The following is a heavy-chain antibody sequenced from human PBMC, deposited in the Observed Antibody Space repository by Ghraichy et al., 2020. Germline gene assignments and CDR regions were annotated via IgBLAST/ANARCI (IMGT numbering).Heavy chain of an antibody. Sequence: ETLSLTCTVSGGSISSSSYYWGWIRQPPGKGLEWIGSIYYSGSTYYNPSLKSRVTISVDTSKNQFSLKLSSVTAADTAVYYCARHPSEWLSKNRFDPWGQGTLVTVSS. CDR1: GGSISSSSYY. CDR2: IYYSGST. V-gene: IGHV4-39*01. J-gene: IGHJ5*02. CDR3: ARHPSEWLSKNRFDP. D-gene: IGHD3-3*01.